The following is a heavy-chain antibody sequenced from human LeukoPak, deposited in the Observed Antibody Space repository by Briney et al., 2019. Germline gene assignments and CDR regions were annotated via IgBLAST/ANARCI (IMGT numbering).Heavy chain of an antibody. V-gene: IGHV3-48*02. CDR2: ISSSSSTK. Sequence: GGSLRLSCAASGFTFITYTMIWVRQAPGKGPEWVSSISSSSSTKYYADSVKGRFTISRDNANNSLYLQVASLRDEDTAIYYCARMRGPTTGALDIWGPGTMVAVSS. J-gene: IGHJ3*02. D-gene: IGHD1-26*01. CDR3: ARMRGPTTGALDI. CDR1: GFTFITYT.